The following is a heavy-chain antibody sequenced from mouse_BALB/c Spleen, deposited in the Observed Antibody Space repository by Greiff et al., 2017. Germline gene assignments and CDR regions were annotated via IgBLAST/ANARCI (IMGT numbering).Heavy chain of an antibody. CDR3: ARPGGPTGAMDY. V-gene: IGHV4-1*02. Sequence: AGGGVDFSRYWMSWVRQAPGKGLEWIGEINPDSSTINYTPSLKDKFIISRDNAKNTLYLQMSKVRSEDTALYYCARPGGPTGAMDYWGQGTSVTVSS. CDR2: INPDSSTI. CDR1: GVDFSRYW. J-gene: IGHJ4*01. D-gene: IGHD2-10*01.